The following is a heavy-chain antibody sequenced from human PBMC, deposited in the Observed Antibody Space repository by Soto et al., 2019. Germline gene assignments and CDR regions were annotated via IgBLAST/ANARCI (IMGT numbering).Heavy chain of an antibody. V-gene: IGHV4-61*01. D-gene: IGHD3-22*01. J-gene: IGHJ5*02. Sequence: PSETLSLTCTVSGGSVSSGSYYWSWIRQPQGKGLEWIGYIYYSGSTNYNPSLKSRVTISVDTSKNQFSLKLSSVTAADTAVYYCARGPYYYDSSGPSWFDPWGQGTLVTVSS. CDR3: ARGPYYYDSSGPSWFDP. CDR2: IYYSGST. CDR1: GGSVSSGSYY.